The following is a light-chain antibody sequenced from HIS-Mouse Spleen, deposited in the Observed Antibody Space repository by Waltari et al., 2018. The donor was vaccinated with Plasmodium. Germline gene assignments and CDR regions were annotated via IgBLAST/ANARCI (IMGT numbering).Light chain of an antibody. Sequence: DIVLTQSPGTLSLSHGERATLSCRASQSVSSSYLAWYQQKPGQAPRLLIYGASSRATGIPDRFSGSGSGTDFTLTISRLETEDFAVYYCQQYGSSPLTFGGGTKVEIK. CDR2: GAS. J-gene: IGKJ4*01. CDR3: QQYGSSPLT. CDR1: QSVSSSY. V-gene: IGKV3-20*01.